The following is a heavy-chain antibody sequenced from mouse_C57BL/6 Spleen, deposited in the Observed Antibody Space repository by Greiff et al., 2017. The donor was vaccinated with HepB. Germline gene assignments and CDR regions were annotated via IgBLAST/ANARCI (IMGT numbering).Heavy chain of an antibody. D-gene: IGHD1-1*01. CDR1: GYTFTSYW. CDR3: ALYYYGSSYPCWYFDV. CDR2: IYPSDSET. J-gene: IGHJ1*03. Sequence: QVQLQQPGAELVRPGSSVKLSCKASGYTFTSYWMDWVKQRPGQGLEWIGNIYPSDSETHYNQKFKDKATLTVDKSSSTAYMQLSSLTSEDSAVYYCALYYYGSSYPCWYFDVWGTGTTVTVSS. V-gene: IGHV1-61*01.